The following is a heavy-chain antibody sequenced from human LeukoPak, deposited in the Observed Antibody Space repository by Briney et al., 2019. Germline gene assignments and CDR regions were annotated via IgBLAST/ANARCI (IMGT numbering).Heavy chain of an antibody. CDR1: GFTFSSYA. CDR3: ARNSGYGYYFDY. J-gene: IGHJ4*02. Sequence: PGGSLRLSCAASGFTFSSYAMSWVRQAPGKGLEWVSAISGSGGSTYYADSVKGRLTISRDNSKNTLYLQMNSLRAEDTAVYYCARNSGYGYYFDYWGQGTLVTVSS. CDR2: ISGSGGST. D-gene: IGHD5-12*01. V-gene: IGHV3-23*01.